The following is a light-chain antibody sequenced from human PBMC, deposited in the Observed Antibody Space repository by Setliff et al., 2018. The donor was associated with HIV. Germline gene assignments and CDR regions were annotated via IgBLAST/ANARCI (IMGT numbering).Light chain of an antibody. CDR1: SSDVGSYQL. Sequence: QSALAQPASVSGSPGQSITISCTGTSSDVGSYQLVSWYQQHPGKAPKVMIYEVTKRPSGVSNRFSGSKSANTASLTISGLQAEDEADYYCCSYAGSGTLYVFGTGTKVTVL. J-gene: IGLJ1*01. CDR3: CSYAGSGTLYV. CDR2: EVT. V-gene: IGLV2-23*02.